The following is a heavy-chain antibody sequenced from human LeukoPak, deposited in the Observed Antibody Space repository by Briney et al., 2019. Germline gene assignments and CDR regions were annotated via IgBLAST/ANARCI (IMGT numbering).Heavy chain of an antibody. CDR1: GFTFSSYA. J-gene: IGHJ3*02. Sequence: GGSLRLSCAASGFTFSSYAMSWVRQVPGKGLEWVSAISGSGGSTYYADSVKGRFTISRDNSKNTLYLQMNSLRAEDTAVYYCAKVDGLNYYDSQNAFDIWGQGTMVTVSS. V-gene: IGHV3-23*01. D-gene: IGHD3-22*01. CDR2: ISGSGGST. CDR3: AKVDGLNYYDSQNAFDI.